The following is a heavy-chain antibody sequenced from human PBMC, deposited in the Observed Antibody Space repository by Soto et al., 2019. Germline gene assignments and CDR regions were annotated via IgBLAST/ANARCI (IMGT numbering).Heavy chain of an antibody. CDR1: GFTFSSYS. V-gene: IGHV3-21*01. CDR3: ARDPSYYDILTGYYGMDV. D-gene: IGHD3-9*01. J-gene: IGHJ6*02. CDR2: ISSSSSYI. Sequence: PGGSLRLSCAASGFTFSSYSMNWVRQAPGKGLEWVSSISSSSSYIYYADSVKGRFTISRDNAKNSLYLQMNSLRAEDTAVYYCARDPSYYDILTGYYGMDVWGQGTTVTVSS.